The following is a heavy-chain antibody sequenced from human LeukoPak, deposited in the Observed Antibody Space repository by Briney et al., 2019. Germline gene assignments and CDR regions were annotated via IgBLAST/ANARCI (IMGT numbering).Heavy chain of an antibody. Sequence: ASVKVSCKASGYTFTSYGISWVRQAPGQGLEWMGWISAYNGNTNYAQKSQGRVTITADKSTSTAYMELSSLRSEDTAVYYCARADTMVRGVNQPYYYGMDVWGKGTTVTVSS. CDR1: GYTFTSYG. J-gene: IGHJ6*04. V-gene: IGHV1-18*04. CDR3: ARADTMVRGVNQPYYYGMDV. CDR2: ISAYNGNT. D-gene: IGHD3-10*01.